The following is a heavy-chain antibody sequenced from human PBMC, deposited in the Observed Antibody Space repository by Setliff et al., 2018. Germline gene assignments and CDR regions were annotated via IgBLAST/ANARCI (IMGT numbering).Heavy chain of an antibody. J-gene: IGHJ5*02. CDR1: GGSVRGYY. D-gene: IGHD2-15*01. CDR2: IYDSGSS. CDR3: GRGFSRIEGWGNWFDP. V-gene: IGHV4-59*08. Sequence: PSETLSLTCTVSGGSVRGYYWSWIRQPPGKGLEWIGNIYDSGSSNYNASLKSRLIITRDTSKNQISLKLTSVTAADTAVYYCGRGFSRIEGWGNWFDPWGQGILVTVPQ.